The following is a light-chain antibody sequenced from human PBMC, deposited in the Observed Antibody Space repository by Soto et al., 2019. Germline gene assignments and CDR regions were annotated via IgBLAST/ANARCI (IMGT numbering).Light chain of an antibody. CDR1: QSFSSNY. Sequence: EIVLTQSPGTLSLSPGERATLSCRASQSFSSNYLAWYQQKPGQAPRLLIFRASSRATGIPDRFSGSGSGTDFTLTISRLEPEDFAVYYCQQYGSAWTFGQGTKVDI. J-gene: IGKJ1*01. CDR3: QQYGSAWT. V-gene: IGKV3-20*01. CDR2: RAS.